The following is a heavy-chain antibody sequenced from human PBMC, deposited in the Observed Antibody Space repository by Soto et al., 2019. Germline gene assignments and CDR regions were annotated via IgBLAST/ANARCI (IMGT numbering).Heavy chain of an antibody. J-gene: IGHJ5*02. D-gene: IGHD2-15*01. CDR1: GYTFTSYA. Sequence: ASVKVSCKASGYTFTSYAMHWVRQAPGQRLEWMGWINAGNGNTKYSQKFQGRVTITRDTSASTAYMELSSLRSEDTAVYYCARRVVVAVFPVGIRSGWFDPWGQGTLVTVSS. V-gene: IGHV1-3*01. CDR2: INAGNGNT. CDR3: ARRVVVAVFPVGIRSGWFDP.